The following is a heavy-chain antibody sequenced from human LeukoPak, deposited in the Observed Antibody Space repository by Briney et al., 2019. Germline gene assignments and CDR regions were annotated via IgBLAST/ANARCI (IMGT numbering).Heavy chain of an antibody. CDR1: GLFVSSDY. J-gene: IGHJ3*02. D-gene: IGHD2-15*01. CDR3: ARVRGDSRGNAFDI. Sequence: GGSLRLSCAVSGLFVSSDYMTWVRQAPGKGLEWVSLIYSGGKTYYTDSVKGRFIISRDNSNKTLFLQMNGLRAEDTAVYYCARVRGDSRGNAFDIWGQGTMVTVS. CDR2: IYSGGKT. V-gene: IGHV3-53*01.